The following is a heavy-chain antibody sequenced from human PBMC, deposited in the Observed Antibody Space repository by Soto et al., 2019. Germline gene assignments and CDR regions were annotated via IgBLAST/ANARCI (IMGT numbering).Heavy chain of an antibody. J-gene: IGHJ4*02. CDR1: GFTFNSYA. Sequence: LRLSCSASGFTFNSYAMHWVRQAPGKGLEFVSAISSYGADTYYADSVKGRFAISRDNSKNTLYLQMSSLRAEDTALYYCVKEGYMRSDWYGQFDYWGQGALVTVS. V-gene: IGHV3-64D*06. CDR2: ISSYGADT. D-gene: IGHD6-19*01. CDR3: VKEGYMRSDWYGQFDY.